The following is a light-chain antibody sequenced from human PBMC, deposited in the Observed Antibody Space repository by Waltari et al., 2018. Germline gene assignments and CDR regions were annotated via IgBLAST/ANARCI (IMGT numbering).Light chain of an antibody. Sequence: QSALTQPASVSGSPGQSITISCTGTNNDIGSYNLVSWYQQHPGKAPKVIIFDVNKRPSGVFNRFSGSKSGNTASLTVSGLHPEDEADYNCCSYAGTPRVVFGGGTKLTVL. J-gene: IGLJ2*01. CDR3: CSYAGTPRVV. CDR1: NNDIGSYNL. V-gene: IGLV2-23*02. CDR2: DVN.